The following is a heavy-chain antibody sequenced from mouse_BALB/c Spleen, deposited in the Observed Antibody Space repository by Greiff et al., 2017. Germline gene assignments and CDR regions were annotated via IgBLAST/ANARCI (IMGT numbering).Heavy chain of an antibody. V-gene: IGHV5-9*03. J-gene: IGHJ2*01. Sequence: EVKLVESGGGLVKPGGSLKLSCAASGFTFSSYTMSWVRQTPEKRLEWVATISSGGGNTYYPDSVKGRFTISRDNAKNNLYLQMSSLRSEDTALYYCARYDTTVVPYFDYWGQGTTLTVSS. CDR2: ISSGGGNT. D-gene: IGHD1-1*01. CDR1: GFTFSSYT. CDR3: ARYDTTVVPYFDY.